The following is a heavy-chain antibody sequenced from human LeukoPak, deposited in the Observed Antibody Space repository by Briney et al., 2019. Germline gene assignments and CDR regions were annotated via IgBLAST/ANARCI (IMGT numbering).Heavy chain of an antibody. D-gene: IGHD3-22*01. Sequence: GGSLRLSCAASGFTFSSYEMNWVRQAPGKGLEWVSYISSSGSTIYYADSVKGRFTISRDNAKNSLYLQMNSLRAEDTAVYYCARDLGVYDSSGYYTFSPSFDYWGQGTLVTVSS. J-gene: IGHJ4*02. V-gene: IGHV3-48*03. CDR1: GFTFSSYE. CDR3: ARDLGVYDSSGYYTFSPSFDY. CDR2: ISSSGSTI.